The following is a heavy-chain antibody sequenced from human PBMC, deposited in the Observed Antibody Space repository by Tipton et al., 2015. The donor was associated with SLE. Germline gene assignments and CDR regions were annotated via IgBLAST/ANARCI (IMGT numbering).Heavy chain of an antibody. CDR1: GFTFSSYD. V-gene: IGHV3-30*18. Sequence: SGFTFSSYDMHWVRQAPGKGLEWVAGISFDGSNKHYADSVKGRFTISRDNSDNTLFMQVNSLRAEDTAVFYCAKDRSLGYWGQGTLVIVSS. CDR2: ISFDGSNK. J-gene: IGHJ4*02. CDR3: AKDRSLGY. D-gene: IGHD1-26*01.